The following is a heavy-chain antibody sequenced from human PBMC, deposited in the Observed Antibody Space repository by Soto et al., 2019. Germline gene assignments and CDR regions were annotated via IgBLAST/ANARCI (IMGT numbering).Heavy chain of an antibody. CDR2: IYGSGGST. D-gene: IGHD3-22*01. Sequence: PVGSLRLSCVASGFTFSSYAMSWVRQAPGKGLEWVSGIYGSGGSTFYADSVKGRFTIFRDNSKNTLYLQMNSLRAEDTAVYYCAKNPYDSLRNWFDPWGQGTLVTVSS. CDR1: GFTFSSYA. CDR3: AKNPYDSLRNWFDP. J-gene: IGHJ5*02. V-gene: IGHV3-23*01.